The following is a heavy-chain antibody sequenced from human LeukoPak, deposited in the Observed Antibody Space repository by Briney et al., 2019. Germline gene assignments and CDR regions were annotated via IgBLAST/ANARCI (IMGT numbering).Heavy chain of an antibody. J-gene: IGHJ4*02. CDR2: VNTVSSSI. Sequence: PGGSLRLSCAASGFTFSDYSMNWVRQAPGKGLEWVASVNTVSSSIYYAESMRGRFTISRDNAKNSLFLQMNSLRAEDTAVYYCARLWRNSDRSDFFYYYDHWGQGTLVTVSS. D-gene: IGHD3-22*01. CDR1: GFTFSDYS. CDR3: ARLWRNSDRSDFFYYYDH. V-gene: IGHV3-21*01.